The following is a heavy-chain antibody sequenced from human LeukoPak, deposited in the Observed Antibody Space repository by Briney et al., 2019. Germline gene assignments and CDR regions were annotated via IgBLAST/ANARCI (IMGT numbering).Heavy chain of an antibody. CDR2: ISYDGSNK. Sequence: GGSLRLSCAASGFTFSRYAMHWVRQAPGKGLEWVAVISYDGSNKYSADSVKGRFTISRDNSKNTLYLQMNSLRAEDTAVYYCARRGLLRYFDRSHGPLNYWGQGTLVTVSS. CDR3: ARRGLLRYFDRSHGPLNY. J-gene: IGHJ4*02. D-gene: IGHD3-9*01. CDR1: GFTFSRYA. V-gene: IGHV3-30*04.